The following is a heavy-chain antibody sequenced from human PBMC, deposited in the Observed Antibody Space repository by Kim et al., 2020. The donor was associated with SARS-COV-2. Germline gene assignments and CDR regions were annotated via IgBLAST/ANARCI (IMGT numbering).Heavy chain of an antibody. CDR2: ISGSGGST. J-gene: IGHJ4*02. Sequence: GGSLRLSCAASGFTFSSYAMSWVRQAPGKGLEWVSAISGSGGSTYYADSVKGRFTISRDNSKNTLYLQMNSLRAEDTAVYYFAKDLGRGESNIVGVPAAKGSDYWGQGTLVTDSS. D-gene: IGHD2-2*01. V-gene: IGHV3-23*01. CDR3: AKDLGRGESNIVGVPAAKGSDY. CDR1: GFTFSSYA.